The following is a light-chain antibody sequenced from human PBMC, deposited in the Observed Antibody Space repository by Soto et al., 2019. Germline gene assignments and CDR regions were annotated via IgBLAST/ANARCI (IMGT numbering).Light chain of an antibody. J-gene: IGKJ4*01. Sequence: DIVMTQSPDFLAVSLGERATINCKSSQSVLYSSKNKNYLAWYQQKPGQPPKLLIYWASTREPGVPDRFSGSGSGTDFTLTISSLQAEDVAVYYCQQYYSTPLTFGGGTKVEIK. CDR1: QSVLYSSKNKNY. CDR3: QQYYSTPLT. CDR2: WAS. V-gene: IGKV4-1*01.